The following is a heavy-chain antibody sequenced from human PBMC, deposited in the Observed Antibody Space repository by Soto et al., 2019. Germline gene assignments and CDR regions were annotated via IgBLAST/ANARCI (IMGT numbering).Heavy chain of an antibody. V-gene: IGHV3-11*06. CDR2: SSNSGTFA. Sequence: LRLSFRALCFTFSDYYMSWVRQAPGRGLEWISYSSNSGTFARYATSVKGRFSISRDNANNSLYLEMNSLRVEDTAVYYCARSGDNFNVLDYWGQGTPVTVSS. CDR3: ARSGDNFNVLDY. J-gene: IGHJ4*02. CDR1: CFTFSDYY. D-gene: IGHD1-1*01.